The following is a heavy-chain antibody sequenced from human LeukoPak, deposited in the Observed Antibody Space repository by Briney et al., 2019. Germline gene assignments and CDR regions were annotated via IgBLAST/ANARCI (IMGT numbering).Heavy chain of an antibody. CDR2: TYHSGST. CDR1: GGSFSGYY. D-gene: IGHD1-26*01. V-gene: IGHV4-34*01. Sequence: SETLSLTCAVYGGSFSGYYWSWIRQSPGKGLEWIGETYHSGSTNYNSSLKSRVTISVDTSKNQFSLKLSSVTAADTAVYYCARYPKWELPTHIDYWGQGTLVTVSS. J-gene: IGHJ4*02. CDR3: ARYPKWELPTHIDY.